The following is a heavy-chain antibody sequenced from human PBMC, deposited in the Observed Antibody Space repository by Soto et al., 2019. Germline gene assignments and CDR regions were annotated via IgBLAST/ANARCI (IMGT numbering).Heavy chain of an antibody. CDR1: GGTFSSYA. Sequence: SVKVSCKASGGTFSSYAISWVRQAPGQGLEWMGGIIPIFGTANYAQKFQDRVTITADESTSTAYMELSSLRSEDTAVYYCARYCSSTSCYGWDYYYGMDVWGQGTTVTVSS. CDR3: ARYCSSTSCYGWDYYYGMDV. J-gene: IGHJ6*02. D-gene: IGHD2-2*01. V-gene: IGHV1-69*13. CDR2: IIPIFGTA.